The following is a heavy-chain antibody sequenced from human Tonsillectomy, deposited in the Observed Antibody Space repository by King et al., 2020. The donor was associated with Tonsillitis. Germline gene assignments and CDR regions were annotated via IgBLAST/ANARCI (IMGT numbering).Heavy chain of an antibody. CDR3: VRGAPWTQLWKKDWYFDV. J-gene: IGHJ2*01. Sequence: QLVQSGAEVKRPGASVKVSCKASGYKFTRYDIDWVRQATGQRLEWIGWTNPNSGNAGCAQQFQGRVTLTANTSISTAHMELSSLTSEDTAVYFCVRGAPWTQLWKKDWYFDVWGRGSLVTVSS. CDR2: TNPNSGNA. D-gene: IGHD5-18*01. CDR1: GYKFTRYD. V-gene: IGHV1-8*01.